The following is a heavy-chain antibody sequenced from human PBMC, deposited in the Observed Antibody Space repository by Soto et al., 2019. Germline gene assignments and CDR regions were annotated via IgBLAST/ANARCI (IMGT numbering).Heavy chain of an antibody. CDR2: INPSGGST. CDR1: GYTFTSYY. Sequence: GASVKVSCKASGYTFTSYYMHWVRQAPGQGLEWMGIINPSGGSTSYAQKFQGRVTMTRDTSTSTVYMELSSLRSENTAVYYCSRSVGLRFLEWLLPYYYYGMDVWGQGTTVTVSS. CDR3: SRSVGLRFLEWLLPYYYYGMDV. J-gene: IGHJ6*02. D-gene: IGHD3-3*01. V-gene: IGHV1-46*01.